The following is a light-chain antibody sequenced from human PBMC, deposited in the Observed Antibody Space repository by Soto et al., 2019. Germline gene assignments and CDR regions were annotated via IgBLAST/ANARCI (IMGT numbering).Light chain of an antibody. CDR3: QQYGSSQWT. Sequence: EIVLTQSPGTLSLSPGERATLSCRASQSVSSSYLAWYQQRPGPAPRLLIYDASSRATGIPDRFSGSGSGTDFTLTISRLEPEDCAVYYCQQYGSSQWTFGQGTKVEVK. V-gene: IGKV3-20*01. CDR2: DAS. J-gene: IGKJ1*01. CDR1: QSVSSSY.